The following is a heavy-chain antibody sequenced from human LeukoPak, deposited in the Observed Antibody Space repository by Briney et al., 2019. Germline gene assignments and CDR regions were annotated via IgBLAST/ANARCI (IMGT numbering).Heavy chain of an antibody. CDR2: IYYSGST. D-gene: IGHD2-15*01. CDR3: ARYRVVAATPDDY. J-gene: IGHJ4*02. V-gene: IGHV4-39*07. CDR1: GGSISSSSYY. Sequence: PSETLSLTCTVSGGSISSSSYYWGWIRQPPGKGLEWIGSIYYSGSTYYNPSLRSRVTISVDTSKNQFSLKLSSVTAADTAVFYCARYRVVAATPDDYWGQGTLVTVSS.